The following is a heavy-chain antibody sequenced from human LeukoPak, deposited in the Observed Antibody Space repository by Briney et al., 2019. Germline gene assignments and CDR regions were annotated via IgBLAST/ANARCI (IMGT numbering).Heavy chain of an antibody. J-gene: IGHJ6*03. V-gene: IGHV4-34*01. D-gene: IGHD2-15*01. CDR3: ARGVTVVVAATEYYYYYYMDV. Sequence: ASETLSLTCAVYGGSFSGYYWRLISQPPGKGLEWIGEINHSGSTNYNTSLKSRVTISVDTSKNQFSLKLSSVTAADTAVYYCARGVTVVVAATEYYYYYYMDVWGKGTTVTVSS. CDR2: INHSGST. CDR1: GGSFSGYY.